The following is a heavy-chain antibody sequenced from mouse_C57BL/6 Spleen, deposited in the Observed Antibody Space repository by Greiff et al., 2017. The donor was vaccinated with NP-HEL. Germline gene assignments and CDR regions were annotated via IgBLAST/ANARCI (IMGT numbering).Heavy chain of an antibody. CDR2: IYPRSGNT. CDR1: GYTFTSYG. J-gene: IGHJ1*03. V-gene: IGHV1-81*01. CDR3: ARGGNWVDWYFEV. D-gene: IGHD4-1*01. Sequence: QVQLQQSGAELARPGASVKLSCKASGYTFTSYGISWVKQRTGQGLEWIGEIYPRSGNTYYNEKFKGKATLTADKASSTACMELRSLTSEDSAVYVCARGGNWVDWYFEVWGTGTTVTVSS.